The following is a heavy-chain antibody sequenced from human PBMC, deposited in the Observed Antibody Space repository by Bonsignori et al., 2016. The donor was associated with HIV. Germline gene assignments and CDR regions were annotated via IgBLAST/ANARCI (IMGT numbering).Heavy chain of an antibody. CDR2: IYYSGST. D-gene: IGHD1-26*01. CDR3: ARRGSIVGTTTTAFDH. CDR1: GGSVSSGSYY. J-gene: IGHJ4*02. Sequence: QVQLQGSGPGLVKPSETLALMCNVSGGSVSSGSYYWDWIRQPPGKGLEWIGSIYYSGSTYYNPSLKSRVTISLDTSKNQFSLRLSSVTAADTAVYYCARRGSIVGTTTTAFDHWGQGTLVTVS. V-gene: IGHV4-39*07.